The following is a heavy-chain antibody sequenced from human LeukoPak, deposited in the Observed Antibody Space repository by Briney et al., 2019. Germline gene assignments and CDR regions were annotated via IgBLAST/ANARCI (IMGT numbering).Heavy chain of an antibody. Sequence: SGTLSLTCAVSGGSISSSNWRRWVRQPPGKGLEWSGEIYHSGSTNYNPSLKSRVTISVDKSKNQFSLKLSSVTAADTAVYYCARSSSSWIFDYWGQGTLVTVSS. CDR2: IYHSGST. D-gene: IGHD6-13*01. CDR3: ARSSSSWIFDY. V-gene: IGHV4-4*02. CDR1: GGSISSSNW. J-gene: IGHJ4*02.